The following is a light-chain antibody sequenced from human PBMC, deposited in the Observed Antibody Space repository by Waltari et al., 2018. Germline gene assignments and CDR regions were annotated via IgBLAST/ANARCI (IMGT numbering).Light chain of an antibody. CDR1: SPHIGARHA. CDR2: GNI. CDR3: QSYDSSLRGVI. V-gene: IGLV1-40*01. J-gene: IGLJ2*01. Sequence: QSVLTQPPSVSGAPGQRVTIACTGTSPHIGARHALHWYQQVPGTAPKLLIYGNINRPSGVPDRFSGSKSGTSASLAITGLQAEDEADYYCQSYDSSLRGVIFGGGTKLTVL.